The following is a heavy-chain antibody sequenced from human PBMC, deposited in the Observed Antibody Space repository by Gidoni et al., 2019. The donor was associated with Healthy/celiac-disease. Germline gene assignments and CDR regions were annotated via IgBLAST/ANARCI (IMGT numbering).Heavy chain of an antibody. CDR3: ARDDLRIVVVVAAYAFDI. CDR2: IYHSGST. Sequence: QVQLQESGPGLVKPSETLSLTCAVSGYSTTSGYYWGWIRQPPGKGLEWIGSIYHSGSTYYNPSLKSRVTISVDTSKNQFSLKLSSVTAADTAVYYCARDDLRIVVVVAAYAFDIWGQGTMVTVSS. V-gene: IGHV4-38-2*02. CDR1: GYSTTSGYY. D-gene: IGHD2-15*01. J-gene: IGHJ3*02.